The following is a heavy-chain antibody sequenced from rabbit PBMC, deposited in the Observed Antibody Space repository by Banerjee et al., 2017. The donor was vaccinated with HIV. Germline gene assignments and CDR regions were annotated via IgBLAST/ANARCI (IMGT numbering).Heavy chain of an antibody. D-gene: IGHD6-1*01. J-gene: IGHJ4*01. V-gene: IGHV1S45*01. CDR2: IYAGSSGST. CDR3: ARTDAVYGYGLDL. CDR1: GFDISSDY. Sequence: QEQLEESGGGLVQPEGSLTLTCTVSGFDISSDYMCWVRQAPGKGLEWIACIYAGSSGSTYYASWAKGRFSISKTSSTTVTLQMTSLTAADTATYFCARTDAVYGYGLDLWGPGTLVTIS.